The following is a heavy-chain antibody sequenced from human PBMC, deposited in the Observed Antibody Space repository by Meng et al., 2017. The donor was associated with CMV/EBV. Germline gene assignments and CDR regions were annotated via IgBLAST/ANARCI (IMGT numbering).Heavy chain of an antibody. CDR3: AKDLGGSSTSCIIQYHYYYGLDV. V-gene: IGHV3-30*02. D-gene: IGHD2-2*01. CDR2: ILYDGTNK. CDR1: GFTFSSYG. J-gene: IGHJ6*02. Sequence: GGSLRLSCAASGFTFSSYGMHWVRQAPGKGLEWVAFILYDGTNKYYADSVKGRFTISRDNSKNTLYLQMNRLTAKDTAVYYCAKDLGGSSTSCIIQYHYYYGLDVWGQGTTVTVSS.